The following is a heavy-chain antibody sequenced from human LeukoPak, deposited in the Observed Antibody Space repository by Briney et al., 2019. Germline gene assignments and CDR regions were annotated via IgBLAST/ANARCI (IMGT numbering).Heavy chain of an antibody. D-gene: IGHD4-17*01. CDR3: GLSTVTKEVDY. J-gene: IGHJ4*02. V-gene: IGHV1-2*02. Sequence: GASVKVSCKASGYTFTGYYMHWVRQAPGQGLEWMGWINPNSGGTNYAQKFQGRVTMTRDMSTSTVYMELSSLRSEDTAVYYCGLSTVTKEVDYWGQGTLVTVSS. CDR2: INPNSGGT. CDR1: GYTFTGYY.